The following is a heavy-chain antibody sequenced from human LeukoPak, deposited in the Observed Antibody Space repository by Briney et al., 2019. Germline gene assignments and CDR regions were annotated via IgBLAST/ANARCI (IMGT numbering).Heavy chain of an antibody. D-gene: IGHD6-6*01. CDR3: AKGFYSSSSRNAFDF. V-gene: IGHV3-9*03. CDR2: ISWNSGSI. J-gene: IGHJ3*01. CDR1: GFTFDDYA. Sequence: GGSLRLSCAASGFTFDDYAMHWVRQAPGKGLEWVSSISWNSGSIVYADSVKGRFTISRDNARNSLYLQMNSLRAEDMALYYCAKGFYSSSSRNAFDFWGHGTMVTVSS.